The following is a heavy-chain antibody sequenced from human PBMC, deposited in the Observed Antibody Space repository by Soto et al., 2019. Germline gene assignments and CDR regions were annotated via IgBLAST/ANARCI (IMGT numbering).Heavy chain of an antibody. CDR1: GYSISSGYY. D-gene: IGHD2-2*02. CDR2: VYHSGIT. CDR3: ARDLGLAVVAAVIKYYGMDV. J-gene: IGHJ6*02. V-gene: IGHV4-38-2*01. Sequence: QVQLQESGPGLVKPSETLSLTCDVSGYSISSGYYWGWIRQPPGKGLEWFGSVYHSGITYYNPSLRSRVTISADTSKNQFSLSLRSVTAADTAVYYCARDLGLAVVAAVIKYYGMDVWGQGTTVTVSS.